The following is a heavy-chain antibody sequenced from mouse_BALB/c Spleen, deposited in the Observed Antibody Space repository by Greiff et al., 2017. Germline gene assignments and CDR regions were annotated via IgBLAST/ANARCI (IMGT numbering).Heavy chain of an antibody. CDR1: GYTFTDYA. CDR2: ISTYSGNT. D-gene: IGHD1-2*01. Sequence: VQLQQSGPELVRPGVSVKISCTGSGYTFTDYAMHWVKQSHAKSLEWIGVISTYSGNTNYNQKFKGKATMTVDKSSSTAYMELARLTSEDSAIYYCARAPLLRRLGAYWGQGTLVTVSA. V-gene: IGHV1-67*01. CDR3: ARAPLLRRLGAY. J-gene: IGHJ3*01.